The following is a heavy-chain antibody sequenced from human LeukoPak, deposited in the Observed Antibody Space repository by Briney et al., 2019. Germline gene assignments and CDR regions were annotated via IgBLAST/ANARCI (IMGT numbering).Heavy chain of an antibody. CDR2: IYYSGST. D-gene: IGHD3-22*01. CDR3: AAFDYYDSSGYYYFDY. CDR1: GGSISSYY. V-gene: IGHV4-59*01. Sequence: SETLSLTCTVSGGSISSYYWSWIRQPPGKGLEWIGYIYYSGSTNYNPSLKSRVTISVDTSKNQLSLKLSSVTAADTAVYYCAAFDYYDSSGYYYFDYWGQGTLVTVSS. J-gene: IGHJ4*02.